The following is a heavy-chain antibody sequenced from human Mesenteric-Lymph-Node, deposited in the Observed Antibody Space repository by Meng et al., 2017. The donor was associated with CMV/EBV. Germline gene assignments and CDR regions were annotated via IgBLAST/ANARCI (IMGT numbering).Heavy chain of an antibody. Sequence: GESLKISCAASGFTFTTYSMNWVRQAPGKGLEWVSSINSNSIFIKYADSVKGRFTISRDNAKNSLYLQMNSLRAEDTALYYCAKDGWLRTIIMSDYWGRGALVTVSS. D-gene: IGHD2-15*01. CDR2: INSNSIFI. J-gene: IGHJ4*02. CDR1: GFTFTTYS. CDR3: AKDGWLRTIIMSDY. V-gene: IGHV3-21*04.